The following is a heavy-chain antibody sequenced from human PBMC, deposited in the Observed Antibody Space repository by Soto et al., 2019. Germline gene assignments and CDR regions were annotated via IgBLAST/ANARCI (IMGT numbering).Heavy chain of an antibody. CDR2: ILPIFGRT. J-gene: IGHJ4*02. CDR3: ATGGRGYSYAPRFYFEY. Sequence: QVQLVQSGAEGKKPGSSVKVTCKASGAIFSSNAISWVRQAPGQGLEWMGGILPIFGRTNYAQKFQDRVTITADESTRTAYMELSSLKSEDTAVYYCATGGRGYSYAPRFYFEYWGQGTLVTVSS. CDR1: GAIFSSNA. D-gene: IGHD5-18*01. V-gene: IGHV1-69*01.